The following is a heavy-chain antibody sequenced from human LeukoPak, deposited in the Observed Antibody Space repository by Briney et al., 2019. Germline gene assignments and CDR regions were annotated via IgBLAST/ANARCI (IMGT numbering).Heavy chain of an antibody. CDR1: GFTFSDYS. J-gene: IGHJ4*02. Sequence: AGSLRLSCAASGFTFSDYSMNWVRQAPGKGLEWISYVGISSGNTKYADSVKGRFTISGDSAKNSVFLQMNNLRVEDTAVYYCARDHRYGFDTWGQASHLTV. V-gene: IGHV3-48*04. CDR3: ARDHRYGFDT. D-gene: IGHD4-17*01. CDR2: VGISSGNT.